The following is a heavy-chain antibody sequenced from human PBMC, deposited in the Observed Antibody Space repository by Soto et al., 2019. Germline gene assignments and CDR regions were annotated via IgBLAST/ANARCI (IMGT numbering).Heavy chain of an antibody. D-gene: IGHD6-19*01. V-gene: IGHV3-23*01. CDR2: ISGSGTTA. J-gene: IGHJ3*02. CDR3: AKTTDGWFSAFEI. CDR1: GFGLSSYA. Sequence: HPGGSLRLSCAASGFGLSSYAMSWVRQAPGKGLEWVSAISGSGTTAYYADSVKGRFIFSRDNPKNTMYLQMNSLRAEDTAVYFCAKTTDGWFSAFEIWGQGTVVTVSS.